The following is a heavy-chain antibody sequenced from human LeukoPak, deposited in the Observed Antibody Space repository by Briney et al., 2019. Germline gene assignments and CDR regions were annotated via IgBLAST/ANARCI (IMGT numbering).Heavy chain of an antibody. CDR3: ARGPPVLRFLEWFPKGLDY. D-gene: IGHD3-3*01. Sequence: SETLSLTCAVYGGSFSGYYWSWIRQAPGKGLEWIGEINHSGSTNYNPSLKSRVTISVDTSKNQFSLKLSSVTAADTAVYYCARGPPVLRFLEWFPKGLDYWGQGTLVTVSS. V-gene: IGHV4-34*01. CDR2: INHSGST. CDR1: GGSFSGYY. J-gene: IGHJ4*02.